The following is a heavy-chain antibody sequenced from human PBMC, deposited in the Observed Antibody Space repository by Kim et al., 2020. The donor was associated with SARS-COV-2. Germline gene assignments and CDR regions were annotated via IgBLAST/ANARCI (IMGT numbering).Heavy chain of an antibody. Sequence: SVKVSCKASGDTFSSYTISWVRQAPGQGLEWMGRIIPILGIANYAQKFQGRVTITADKSTSTAYMELSSLRSEDTAVYYCARAIDKIEVGGGAFDIWGQGTMVTVSS. CDR1: GDTFSSYT. D-gene: IGHD3-16*01. CDR2: IIPILGIA. V-gene: IGHV1-69*02. J-gene: IGHJ3*02. CDR3: ARAIDKIEVGGGAFDI.